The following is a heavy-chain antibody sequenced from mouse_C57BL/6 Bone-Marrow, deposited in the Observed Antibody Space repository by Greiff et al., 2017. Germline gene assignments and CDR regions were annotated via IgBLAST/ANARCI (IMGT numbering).Heavy chain of an antibody. CDR1: GFNIKDDY. CDR2: IDPENGDT. J-gene: IGHJ4*01. V-gene: IGHV14-4*01. D-gene: IGHD1-1*01. Sequence: EVQLQQSGAELVRPGASVKLSCTASGFNIKDDYMHWVKQRPEQGLEWIGWIDPENGDTEYASKFHGKATITADTSSNTAYLQLNSLTSEDSAVYFSFITTDYAMDYWGQGPSVTVSS. CDR3: FITTDYAMDY.